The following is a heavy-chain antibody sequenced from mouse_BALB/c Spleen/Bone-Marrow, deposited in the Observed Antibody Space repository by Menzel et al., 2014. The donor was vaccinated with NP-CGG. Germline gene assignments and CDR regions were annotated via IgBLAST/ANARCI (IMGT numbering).Heavy chain of an antibody. V-gene: IGHV5-6-3*01. Sequence: DVMLVESGGGLVQPGGSLKLSCAVSGFTSNSYGMSWVRQTPDKRLELVATINSNGGSTYYPDSVKGRFTISRDNAKNTLYLQMSSLKSEDTAMYYCARDYYGSSYAMDYWGQGTSVTVSS. J-gene: IGHJ4*01. CDR1: GFTSNSYG. CDR2: INSNGGST. CDR3: ARDYYGSSYAMDY. D-gene: IGHD1-1*01.